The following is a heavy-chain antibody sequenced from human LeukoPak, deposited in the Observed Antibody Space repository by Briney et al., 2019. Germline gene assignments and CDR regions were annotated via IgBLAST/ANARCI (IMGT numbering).Heavy chain of an antibody. Sequence: PSETLSLTCTVSVGSISSGSYYWSWIRQPPGKGLEWIGYIYYTGSTNYNPSLKSRVTISLVSSKNKFSLKLTAVTAADTAIYYCARYRNYYFDSSFDPWGQGSLVTVSS. D-gene: IGHD3-22*01. CDR3: ARYRNYYFDSSFDP. V-gene: IGHV4-61*01. J-gene: IGHJ5*02. CDR1: VGSISSGSYY. CDR2: IYYTGST.